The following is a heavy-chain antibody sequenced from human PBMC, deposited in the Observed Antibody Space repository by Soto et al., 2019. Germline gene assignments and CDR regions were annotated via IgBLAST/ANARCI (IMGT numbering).Heavy chain of an antibody. CDR3: TSLIYCGGDCYSGY. V-gene: IGHV3-73*01. D-gene: IGHD2-21*02. CDR1: GFTFSGSA. J-gene: IGHJ4*02. Sequence: EVQLVESGGGLVQPGGSLKLSCAASGFTFSGSAMHWVRQASGKGLEWVGRIRSKANSYATAYAASVKGRFTISRDDSKYTAYLQMNSLRTEDTAGYYCTSLIYCGGDCYSGYWGQGTLVTVSS. CDR2: IRSKANSYAT.